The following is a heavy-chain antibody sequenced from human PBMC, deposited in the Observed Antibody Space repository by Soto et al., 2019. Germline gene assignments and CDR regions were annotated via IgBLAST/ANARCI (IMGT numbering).Heavy chain of an antibody. D-gene: IGHD3-10*01. CDR3: ARVMTPRHYSIRSDAFDI. CDR2: IIPIFGTA. CDR1: GGTFSSYA. V-gene: IGHV1-69*12. J-gene: IGHJ3*02. Sequence: QVQLVQSGAEVKKPGSSVKVSCKASGGTFSSYAISWVRQAPGQGLEWMGGIIPIFGTANYAQKFQGRVTRSADESTSTAYMVLSSLRSEDTAVYYCARVMTPRHYSIRSDAFDIWGQGTIVTVSS.